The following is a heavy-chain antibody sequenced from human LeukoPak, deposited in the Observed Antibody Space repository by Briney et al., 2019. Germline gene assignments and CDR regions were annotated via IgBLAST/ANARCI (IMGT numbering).Heavy chain of an antibody. CDR2: ISAYNGNT. D-gene: IGHD3-9*01. V-gene: IGHV1-18*01. J-gene: IGHJ4*02. CDR3: ARDLSGYDILTGYYKREYYFDY. CDR1: GYTFTSYG. Sequence: ASVKVSCKASGYTFTSYGISWVRQAPGQGLEWMGWISAYNGNTNYAQKLQGRVTMTIDTSTSTAYMELRSLRSDDTAVYYCARDLSGYDILTGYYKREYYFDYWGQGTLVTVSS.